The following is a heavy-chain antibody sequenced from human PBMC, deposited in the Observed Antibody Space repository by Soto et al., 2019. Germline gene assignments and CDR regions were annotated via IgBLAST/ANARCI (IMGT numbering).Heavy chain of an antibody. Sequence: LRLSFAASGFTFDDYGMSWVRQAPGKGLEWVSGINWNGGSTGYADSVKGRFTISRDNAKNSLYLQMNSLRAEDTALYYCARTYYDTSGYKYWGQGTLVTVSS. CDR2: INWNGGST. V-gene: IGHV3-20*03. CDR3: ARTYYDTSGYKY. J-gene: IGHJ4*02. D-gene: IGHD3-22*01. CDR1: GFTFDDYG.